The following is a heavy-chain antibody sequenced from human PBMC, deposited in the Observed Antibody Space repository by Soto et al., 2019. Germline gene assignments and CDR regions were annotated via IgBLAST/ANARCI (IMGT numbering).Heavy chain of an antibody. CDR3: ASAYSSGWPGLCSY. J-gene: IGHJ4*02. V-gene: IGHV4-39*01. CDR2: IYYSGST. CDR1: GGSISSSSYY. Sequence: SETLSLTCTVSGGSISSSSYYWGWIRQPPGKGLEWIGSIYYSGSTYYNPSLKSRVTISVDTSKNQFSLKLSSVTAADTAVYYCASAYSSGWPGLCSYWGQGTLVTVSS. D-gene: IGHD6-19*01.